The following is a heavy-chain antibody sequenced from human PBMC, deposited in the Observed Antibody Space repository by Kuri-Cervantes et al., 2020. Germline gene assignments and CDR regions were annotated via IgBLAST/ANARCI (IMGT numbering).Heavy chain of an antibody. J-gene: IGHJ4*02. V-gene: IGHV3-33*01. CDR3: ARDRSPPPSVGPVVY. CDR1: GFSFNDYG. CDR2: IRNDGGDI. Sequence: GESLKISCAASGFSFNDYGMHWFRHTPGKGLQWVAVIRNDGGDIKYADSVRGRFTISKDNSKNTVFLQMSSLRDDDTAVYYCARDRSPPPSVGPVVYWGQGTPVTVSS. D-gene: IGHD2-21*01.